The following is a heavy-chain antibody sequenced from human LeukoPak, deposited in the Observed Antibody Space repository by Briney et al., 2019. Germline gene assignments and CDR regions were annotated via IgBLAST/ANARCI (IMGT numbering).Heavy chain of an antibody. CDR1: GFTFSSYA. D-gene: IGHD3-22*01. J-gene: IGHJ4*02. CDR2: ISGSGGST. V-gene: IGHV3-23*01. Sequence: GGSLRLSCAASGFTFSSYAMSWVRQAPGKGLEWVSAISGSGGSTYYADPVKGRFTISRDNSKNTLYLQMNSLRAEDTAVYYCATRNGAPYYYDSSGYYYNWGQGTLVTVSS. CDR3: ATRNGAPYYYDSSGYYYN.